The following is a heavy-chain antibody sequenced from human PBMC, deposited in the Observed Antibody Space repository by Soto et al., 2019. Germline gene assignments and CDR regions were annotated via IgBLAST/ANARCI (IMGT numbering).Heavy chain of an antibody. Sequence: SLRLSCAASGFTFSSYAMSWVRQAPGKGLEWVSAISGSGGSTYYADSVKGRFTISRDNSKNTLYLQMNSLRAEDTAVYYCAKDGDIVVVVAATRGYDYWGQGTLVTVSS. V-gene: IGHV3-23*01. CDR1: GFTFSSYA. D-gene: IGHD2-15*01. J-gene: IGHJ4*02. CDR2: ISGSGGST. CDR3: AKDGDIVVVVAATRGYDY.